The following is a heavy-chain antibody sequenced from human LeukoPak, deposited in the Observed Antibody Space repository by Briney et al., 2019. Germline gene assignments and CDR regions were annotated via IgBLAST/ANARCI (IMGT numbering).Heavy chain of an antibody. Sequence: SETLSLTCAVYGGSFSGYYWSWIRQPPGKGLEWIGEINHSGSTNYNPSLKSRVTISVDKSKNQFSLKLSSVTAADTAVYYCARGQAGASYYWGQGTLVTVSS. CDR2: INHSGST. V-gene: IGHV4-34*01. CDR3: ARGQAGASYY. CDR1: GGSFSGYY. J-gene: IGHJ4*02. D-gene: IGHD1-26*01.